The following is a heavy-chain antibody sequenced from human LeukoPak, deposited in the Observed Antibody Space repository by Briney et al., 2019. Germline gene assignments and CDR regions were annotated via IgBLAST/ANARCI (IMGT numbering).Heavy chain of an antibody. CDR3: ARDQIPAAAIPNWFDP. V-gene: IGHV1-69*05. D-gene: IGHD2-2*01. CDR1: GGTFSSYA. CDR2: IIPIFGTA. J-gene: IGHJ5*02. Sequence: SVKVSCKASGGTFSSYAISWVRQAPGQGLEWMGRIIPIFGTANYAQKFQGRVTITTDESTSTAYMELSSLRSEDTAVYYCARDQIPAAAIPNWFDPWGQGTLATVSS.